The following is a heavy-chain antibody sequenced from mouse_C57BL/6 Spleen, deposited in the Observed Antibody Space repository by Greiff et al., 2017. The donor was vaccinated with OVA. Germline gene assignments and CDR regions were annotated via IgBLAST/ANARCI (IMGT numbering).Heavy chain of an antibody. J-gene: IGHJ2*01. V-gene: IGHV1-53*01. Sequence: QVQLQQPGTELVKPGASVKLSCKASGYTFTSYWMHWVKQRPGQGLEWIGNINPSNGGTNYNAKFKSKATLTVDKSSSTAYMQLSSLTSGDSAVYYCATGGNRLLWLRRFDYWGQGTTLTVSS. CDR2: INPSNGGT. CDR3: ATGGNRLLWLRRFDY. D-gene: IGHD2-9*01. CDR1: GYTFTSYW.